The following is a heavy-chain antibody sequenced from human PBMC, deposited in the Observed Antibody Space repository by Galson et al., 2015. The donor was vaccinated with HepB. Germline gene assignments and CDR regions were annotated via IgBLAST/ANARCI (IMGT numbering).Heavy chain of an antibody. J-gene: IGHJ6*02. V-gene: IGHV3-11*06. CDR1: GFTFSDYY. Sequence: SLRLSCAASGFTFSDYYMSWIRQAPGKGLEWVSYISSSSSYTNYADSVKGRFTISRDNAKNSLYLQMNSLRAEDTAVYYCARDRPSSTYYYDSSGYPSPGYYYGMDVWGQGTTVTVSS. D-gene: IGHD3-22*01. CDR3: ARDRPSSTYYYDSSGYPSPGYYYGMDV. CDR2: ISSSSSYT.